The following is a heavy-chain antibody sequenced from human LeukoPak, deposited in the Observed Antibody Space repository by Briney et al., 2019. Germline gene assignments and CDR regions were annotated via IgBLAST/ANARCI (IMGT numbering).Heavy chain of an antibody. CDR2: IGASGGST. CDR3: AKAEGYDILTGLDY. D-gene: IGHD3-9*01. CDR1: GFPFISYS. V-gene: IGHV3-23*01. J-gene: IGHJ4*02. Sequence: GSLSLSFAASGFPFISYSMNWVRPAPGKGLEWVSGIGASGGSTYYADSVKGRFTISRDNSKNTLYLQMNSLRTEDTAVYYCAKAEGYDILTGLDYWGQGTLVTVSS.